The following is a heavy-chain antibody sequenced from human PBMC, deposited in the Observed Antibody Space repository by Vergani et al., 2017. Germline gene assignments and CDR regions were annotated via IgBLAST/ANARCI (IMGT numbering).Heavy chain of an antibody. CDR2: IYHSGST. J-gene: IGHJ4*02. Sequence: QVQLQESGPGLVKPSETLSLTCTVPGYSIRSGYNWGWIRQPPGEGLEWIGRIYHSGSTYYNPSLRSRVTRSVDTSKNQFSLKLSSVTAADTAVYYCARVWQQLVPDYWGQGTLVTVSS. CDR3: ARVWQQLVPDY. D-gene: IGHD6-13*01. V-gene: IGHV4-38-2*02. CDR1: GYSIRSGYN.